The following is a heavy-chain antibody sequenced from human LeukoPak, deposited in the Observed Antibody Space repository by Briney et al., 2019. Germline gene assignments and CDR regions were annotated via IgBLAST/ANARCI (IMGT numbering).Heavy chain of an antibody. CDR1: GFTSGTSW. D-gene: IGHD2-15*01. Sequence: GGSLRLSCAASGFTSGTSWMSWVRQAPGKGLEWVANINQDGSAQYYVDSVKGRFTISRDNAKSSLYLQMNSLRAEDTAVYYCAKAGGIMTTAATDYWGQGTLVTVSS. CDR3: AKAGGIMTTAATDY. J-gene: IGHJ4*02. V-gene: IGHV3-7*03. CDR2: INQDGSAQ.